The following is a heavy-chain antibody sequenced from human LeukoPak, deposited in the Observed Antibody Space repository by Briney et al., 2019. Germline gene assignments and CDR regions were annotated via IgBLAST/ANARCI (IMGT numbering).Heavy chain of an antibody. D-gene: IGHD1-26*01. J-gene: IGHJ4*02. Sequence: SETLSLTCTVSGGSISSYYLSWIRQPPGKGLEWIGYIYYSGTTDYNPSLKSRVTISVDTSNNQFSLKVSSATAADTAVYYCARSSGTYRSFDYWGQGTLVTVSS. CDR2: IYYSGTT. CDR1: GGSISSYY. CDR3: ARSSGTYRSFDY. V-gene: IGHV4-59*01.